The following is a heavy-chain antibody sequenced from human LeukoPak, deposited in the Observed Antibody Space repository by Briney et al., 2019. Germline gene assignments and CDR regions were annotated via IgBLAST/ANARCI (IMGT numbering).Heavy chain of an antibody. J-gene: IGHJ6*02. V-gene: IGHV3-15*01. D-gene: IGHD3-10*01. CDR2: IKSRTDGGTA. CDR1: GFTFSNAW. Sequence: GGSLRLSCAASGFTFSNAWMGWVRKAPGKGLEWVGRIKSRTDGGTADYAAPVKGRFTISRDDSKNTLYLQMNSLKIEDTAVYYCTKPDLLWFGEDVWGQGTTVTVSS. CDR3: TKPDLLWFGEDV.